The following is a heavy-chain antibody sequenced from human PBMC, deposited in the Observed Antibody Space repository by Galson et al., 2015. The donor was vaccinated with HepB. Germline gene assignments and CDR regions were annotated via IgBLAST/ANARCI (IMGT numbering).Heavy chain of an antibody. V-gene: IGHV1-69*13. Sequence: SVKVSCKASGGTFSSYAISWVRQAPGQGLEWMGGITPIFGTANYAQKFQGRVTITADESTSTAYMELSSLRSEDTAVYYCARDRGSSWFSIDYWGQGTLVTVSS. D-gene: IGHD6-13*01. J-gene: IGHJ4*02. CDR1: GGTFSSYA. CDR2: ITPIFGTA. CDR3: ARDRGSSWFSIDY.